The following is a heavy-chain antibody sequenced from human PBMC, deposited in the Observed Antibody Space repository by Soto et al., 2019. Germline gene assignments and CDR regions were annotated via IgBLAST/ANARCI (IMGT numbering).Heavy chain of an antibody. CDR1: GYSFTSYW. CDR3: ARRLMVRGVITDPRPDAFDI. CDR2: IYPGDSDT. Sequence: EVQLVQSGAEVKKPGESLKISCKGSGYSFTSYWIGWVRQMPGKGLEWMWIIYPGDSDTRYSPSFQGQVTISADKSISTAYLQWSSLKASDTAMYYCARRLMVRGVITDPRPDAFDIWGQGTMVTVSS. D-gene: IGHD3-10*01. V-gene: IGHV5-51*01. J-gene: IGHJ3*02.